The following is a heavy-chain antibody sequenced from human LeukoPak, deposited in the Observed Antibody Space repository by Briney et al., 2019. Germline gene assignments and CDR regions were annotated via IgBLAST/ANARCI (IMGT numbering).Heavy chain of an antibody. J-gene: IGHJ4*02. Sequence: GGSLRLSCAASGVIFSAYAMNWARQAPGKGLEWVSVISGSGGSTYYADSVKGRFTISRDNSKNTLYLQLNSLKDEDTAVYYCAKGDSGSYAGDYWGQGTLVTVSS. CDR3: AKGDSGSYAGDY. D-gene: IGHD1-26*01. V-gene: IGHV3-23*01. CDR2: ISGSGGST. CDR1: GVIFSAYA.